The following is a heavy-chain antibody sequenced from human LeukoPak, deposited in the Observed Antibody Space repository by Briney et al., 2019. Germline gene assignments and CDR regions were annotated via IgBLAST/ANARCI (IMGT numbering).Heavy chain of an antibody. Sequence: PGGSLRLSCAASGFTFSDYSMNWVRQAPGKGLEWVSSISRRSRHVYYADSVKGRFTISRDNARNSLYLQMNSLRVEDMAVYDCVRDLMGMGATTACLHHWGQGTLVTVSS. CDR1: GFTFSDYS. D-gene: IGHD1-26*01. CDR2: ISRRSRHV. CDR3: VRDLMGMGATTACLHH. J-gene: IGHJ1*01. V-gene: IGHV3-21*01.